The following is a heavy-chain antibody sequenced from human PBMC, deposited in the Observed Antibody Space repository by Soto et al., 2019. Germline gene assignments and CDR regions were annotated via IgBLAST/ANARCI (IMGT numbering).Heavy chain of an antibody. CDR1: GYTLTELS. Sequence: GASVKVSCKVSGYTLTELSMHWVRQAPGKGLEWMGGFDPEDGETIYAQKFQGRVTMTEDTSTDTAYMELSSLRSEDTAVYYCATQRITMVRGVIIQWPVGPWGQGTLVTVSS. CDR3: ATQRITMVRGVIIQWPVGP. CDR2: FDPEDGET. D-gene: IGHD3-10*01. V-gene: IGHV1-24*01. J-gene: IGHJ5*02.